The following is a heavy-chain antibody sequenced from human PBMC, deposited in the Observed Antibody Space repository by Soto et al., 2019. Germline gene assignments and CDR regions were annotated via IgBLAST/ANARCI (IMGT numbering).Heavy chain of an antibody. CDR2: ISGYNGDT. D-gene: IGHD3-3*01. CDR1: NYKFSSYG. Sequence: QVQLIQSGAEVKKPGASVKVSCKASNYKFSSYGISWVRQAPGQGLEWMGWISGYNGDTNYVQKFQGRVTMTTDTPTSTAYMELRSLRSDDTAVYYCARDLVRFLEWSDAFDIWGQGTMVTVSS. V-gene: IGHV1-18*01. CDR3: ARDLVRFLEWSDAFDI. J-gene: IGHJ3*02.